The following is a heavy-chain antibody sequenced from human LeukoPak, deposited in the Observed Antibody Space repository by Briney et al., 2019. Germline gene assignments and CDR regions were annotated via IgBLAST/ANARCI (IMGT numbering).Heavy chain of an antibody. CDR2: ISYDGSNK. J-gene: IGHJ6*02. CDR1: GFTFSSYG. V-gene: IGHV3-30*18. D-gene: IGHD6-6*01. Sequence: PGRSLRLSCAASGFTFSSYGMHWVRQAPVKGLEWVAVISYDGSNKYYADSVKGRFTISRDNSKNTLYLQMNSLRAEDTAVYYCAKDGAARTYYYYYGMDVWGQGTTVTVSS. CDR3: AKDGAARTYYYYYGMDV.